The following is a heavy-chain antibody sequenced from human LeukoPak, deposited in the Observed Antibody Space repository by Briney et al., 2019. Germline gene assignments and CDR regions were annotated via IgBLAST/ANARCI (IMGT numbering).Heavy chain of an antibody. V-gene: IGHV4-39*07. CDR2: IYYSGST. CDR3: ARDHRGSSGDAFDI. J-gene: IGHJ3*02. Sequence: SETLSLTCAVSGGSLSGYYWGWIRQPPGKGLEWIGSIYYSGSTYYNPSLKSRVTISVDTSKNQFSLKLSSVTAADTAVYYCARDHRGSSGDAFDIWGQGTMVTVPS. CDR1: GGSLSGYY. D-gene: IGHD6-13*01.